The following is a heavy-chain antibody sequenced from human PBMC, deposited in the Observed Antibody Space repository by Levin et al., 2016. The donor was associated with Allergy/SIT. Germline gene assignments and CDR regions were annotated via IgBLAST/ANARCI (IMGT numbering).Heavy chain of an antibody. J-gene: IGHJ4*02. CDR2: ISYDGSNK. CDR3: ARAAVYSNLGFDY. D-gene: IGHD4-11*01. Sequence: VRQAPGKGLEWVAVISYDGSNKYYADSVKGRFTISRDNSKNTLYLQMNSLRAEDTAVYYCARAAVYSNLGFDYWGQGTLVTVSS. V-gene: IGHV3-30*04.